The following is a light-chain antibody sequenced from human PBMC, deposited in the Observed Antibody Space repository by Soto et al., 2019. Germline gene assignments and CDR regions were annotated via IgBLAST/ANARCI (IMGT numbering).Light chain of an antibody. J-gene: IGKJ1*01. CDR2: DAS. V-gene: IGKV1-5*01. CDR3: QQYHSYWT. Sequence: DFEMTQNAATLSASVGGRATITCRASQNIRSRLAWLQQTPGKAPKRLIYDASRLESGDPQRFSGSGSGTEFTLTISSLQTDDCSTYYCQQYHSYWTFGQGTKLDI. CDR1: QNIRSR.